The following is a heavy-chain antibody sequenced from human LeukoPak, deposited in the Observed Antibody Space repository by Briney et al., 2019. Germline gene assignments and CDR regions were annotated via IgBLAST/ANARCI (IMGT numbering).Heavy chain of an antibody. CDR3: ARTPGIAVAGLYFDY. V-gene: IGHV4-34*01. Sequence: PSETLSLTCAVYGGSFSGYYWSWIRQPPGKGLEWIGEINHSGSTNYNPSLKSRVTISVDTSKNQFSLKLSSVTAADTAVYYCARTPGIAVAGLYFDYWGQGTLVTVSS. CDR2: INHSGST. J-gene: IGHJ4*02. CDR1: GGSFSGYY. D-gene: IGHD6-19*01.